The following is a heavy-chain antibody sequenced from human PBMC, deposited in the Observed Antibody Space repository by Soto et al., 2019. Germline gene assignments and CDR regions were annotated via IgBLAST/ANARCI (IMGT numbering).Heavy chain of an antibody. CDR2: ISGRGTTT. V-gene: IGHV3-48*02. CDR1: GFSFSSYS. Sequence: GGSLRLSCEASGFSFSSYSMNWVRQAPGKGLEWVSFISGRGTTTFYADSVKARFTVSRDNAKNSLYLEVNSLRDEDTAVYYRARLGYCSSATGKYYFYYYDTDIWGKGTTVTISS. J-gene: IGHJ6*03. D-gene: IGHD2-2*01. CDR3: ARLGYCSSATGKYYFYYYDTDI.